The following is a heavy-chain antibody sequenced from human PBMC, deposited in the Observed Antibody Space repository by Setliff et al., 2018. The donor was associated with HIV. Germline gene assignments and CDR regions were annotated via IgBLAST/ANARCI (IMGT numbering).Heavy chain of an antibody. Sequence: PGESLKISCKGPGYNFNTDWIAWVRQMPGKGLEWMGSIFPGDSDTRYSPSFQGQVTISADKSISTVHLHWGSLKASDTALYYCASLRGDYVGQYFYYMDVWGKGTTVTVSS. D-gene: IGHD4-17*01. V-gene: IGHV5-51*01. CDR3: ASLRGDYVGQYFYYMDV. J-gene: IGHJ6*03. CDR1: GYNFNTDW. CDR2: IFPGDSDT.